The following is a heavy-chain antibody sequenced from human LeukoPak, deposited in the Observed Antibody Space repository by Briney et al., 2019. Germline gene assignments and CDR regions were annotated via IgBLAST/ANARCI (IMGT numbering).Heavy chain of an antibody. D-gene: IGHD4-17*01. V-gene: IGHV3-23*01. Sequence: GGSLRLSCVASGFTFNIYAMNWYRQAPGRGLEWVSTISGSGSNTYYADSVKGRFTISRDNSKNTLYLQMNSLRAEDTALYHCAKDYFNTGDNGPGHYWGQGTLVTVSS. J-gene: IGHJ4*02. CDR1: GFTFNIYA. CDR2: ISGSGSNT. CDR3: AKDYFNTGDNGPGHY.